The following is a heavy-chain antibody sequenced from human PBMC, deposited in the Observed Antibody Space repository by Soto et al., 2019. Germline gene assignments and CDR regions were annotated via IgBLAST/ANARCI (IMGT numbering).Heavy chain of an antibody. CDR3: AKDQGISSSHGID. D-gene: IGHD1-20*01. J-gene: IGHJ3*01. V-gene: IGHV3-30*18. Sequence: QVQLVESGGGVVQPGRSLRLSCAASGFTFNNYGMHWVRQAPGKGLEWVAVISNDGSEKYYADSVKGRLTISRANSKNTVYLQMNSLRAEDTAVYYCAKDQGISSSHGIDWGQGTMVTVSS. CDR1: GFTFNNYG. CDR2: ISNDGSEK.